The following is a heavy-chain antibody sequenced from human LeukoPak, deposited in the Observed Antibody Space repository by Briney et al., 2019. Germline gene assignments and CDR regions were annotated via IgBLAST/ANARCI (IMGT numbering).Heavy chain of an antibody. CDR3: ARVPRIEAGATGDWFDP. CDR1: GGSISSGGYY. CDR2: IYHSGST. Sequence: SQTLSLTCTVSGGSISSGGYYWSWIRQPPGKGLEWIGYIYHSGSTYYNPSLKSRVTISVDRSKNQFSLKLSSVTAADTAVYYSARVPRIEAGATGDWFDPWGQGTVVTVSS. V-gene: IGHV4-30-2*01. J-gene: IGHJ5*02. D-gene: IGHD6-13*01.